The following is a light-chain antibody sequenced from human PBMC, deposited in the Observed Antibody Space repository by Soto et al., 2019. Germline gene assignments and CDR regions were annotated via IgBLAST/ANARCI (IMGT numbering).Light chain of an antibody. Sequence: DIQMTQSPSTLSASVGDRVIITCRASQGISTRLAWFQQKPGKAPNLLIYDASNLEGGVPSRFSGSGSGTEFTLTISSLQPDDFSTYYCQQYNRYPYTFGQGTKLEIK. CDR3: QQYNRYPYT. V-gene: IGKV1-5*01. CDR1: QGISTR. CDR2: DAS. J-gene: IGKJ2*01.